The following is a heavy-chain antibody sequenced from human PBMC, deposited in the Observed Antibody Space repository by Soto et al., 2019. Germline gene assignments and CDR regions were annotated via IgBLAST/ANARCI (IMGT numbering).Heavy chain of an antibody. V-gene: IGHV3-64*01. J-gene: IGHJ6*03. D-gene: IGHD6-13*01. CDR3: ARRGYGSRWPNVYMDV. CDR1: GFTFGGYA. Sequence: GSLSLTCAASGFTFGGYAMHWVRHAPGKGLEYVSGISSNGGSIDYAKSVKGRFTISRDNSENTLYLQMGSLRAEDMALYYCARRGYGSRWPNVYMDVWGKGTTVTVSS. CDR2: ISSNGGSI.